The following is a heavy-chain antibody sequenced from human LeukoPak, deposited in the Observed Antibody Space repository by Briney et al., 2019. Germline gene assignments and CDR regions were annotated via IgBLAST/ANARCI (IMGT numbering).Heavy chain of an antibody. CDR2: ISSSSSYI. CDR3: ARGYYDFWSGYSGGYFDY. V-gene: IGHV3-21*01. J-gene: IGHJ4*02. Sequence: PGGSLRLSCAASGFTFSSYSMNWLRQAPGKGLEWVSSISSSSSYIYYADSLKGRFTISRDNAKNSLYLQMNSLRAEDTAVYYCARGYYDFWSGYSGGYFDYWGQGTLVTVSS. D-gene: IGHD3-3*01. CDR1: GFTFSSYS.